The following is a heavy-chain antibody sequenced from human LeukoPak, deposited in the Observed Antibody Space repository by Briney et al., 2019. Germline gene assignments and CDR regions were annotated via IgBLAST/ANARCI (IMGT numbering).Heavy chain of an antibody. V-gene: IGHV3-30-3*01. CDR1: GFTFSSYA. J-gene: IGHJ4*02. Sequence: PGGSLRLSCAASGFTFSSYAMHWVRQAPGKGLEWVAVISYDGSNKYYADSVKGRFTISRDNSENTLYLQMNSLRAEDTAVYYCARDAGDYFDYWGQGTLVTVSS. CDR2: ISYDGSNK. D-gene: IGHD3-10*01. CDR3: ARDAGDYFDY.